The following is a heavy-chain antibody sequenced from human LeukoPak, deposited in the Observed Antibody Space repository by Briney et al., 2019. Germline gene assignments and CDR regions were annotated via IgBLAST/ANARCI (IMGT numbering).Heavy chain of an antibody. CDR3: ARRDYYDSSGYYSTYYSDY. CDR2: IYPGDSDT. CDR1: GYTFATYW. Sequence: KIGESLKISCKGSGYTFATYWIGWVRQMPGKGLEWMGIIYPGDSDTRYSPSFQGQVTISADKSISTAYLQWSSLKASDTAMYYCARRDYYDSSGYYSTYYSDYWGQGTLVTVSS. D-gene: IGHD3-22*01. J-gene: IGHJ4*02. V-gene: IGHV5-51*01.